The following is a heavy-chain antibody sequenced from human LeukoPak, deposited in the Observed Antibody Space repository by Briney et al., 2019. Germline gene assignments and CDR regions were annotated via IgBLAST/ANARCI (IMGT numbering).Heavy chain of an antibody. J-gene: IGHJ3*02. Sequence: ASVTVSCKVSGHTLTEISMHWGRQAPGRGVEGRGGVDPEDGETIYAQKFQGRVTITEDTSTDTAYMELSSLRSEDTAVYYCATHFDSSGPDAFDIWGQGTMVTVSS. CDR1: GHTLTEIS. D-gene: IGHD3-22*01. CDR2: VDPEDGET. CDR3: ATHFDSSGPDAFDI. V-gene: IGHV1-24*01.